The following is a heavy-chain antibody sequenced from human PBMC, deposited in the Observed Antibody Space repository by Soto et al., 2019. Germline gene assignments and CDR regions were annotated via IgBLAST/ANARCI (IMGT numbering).Heavy chain of an antibody. D-gene: IGHD6-13*01. Sequence: SETLSLTCTVYGGSISSYYWSWIRQPPGKGLEWIGYIYYSGSTNYNPSLKSRVTISVDTSKNQFSLKLSSVTAADTAVYYCARGIGSSWYGDWFDPWGQGTLVTVSS. V-gene: IGHV4-59*01. CDR1: GGSISSYY. CDR3: ARGIGSSWYGDWFDP. J-gene: IGHJ5*02. CDR2: IYYSGST.